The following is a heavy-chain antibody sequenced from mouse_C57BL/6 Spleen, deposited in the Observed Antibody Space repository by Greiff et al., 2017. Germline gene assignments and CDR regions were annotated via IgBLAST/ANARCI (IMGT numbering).Heavy chain of an antibody. V-gene: IGHV1-5*01. CDR2: IYPGNSDT. Sequence: VQLKQSGTVLARPGASVKMSCKTSGYTFTSYWMHRVKQRPGQGLEWIGAIYPGNSDTSYNQKFKGKAKLTAVTSASTAYMELGSLTNEDSAVYYCTRVNWDGGYFDYWGQGTTLTVSS. D-gene: IGHD4-1*01. CDR1: GYTFTSYW. J-gene: IGHJ2*01. CDR3: TRVNWDGGYFDY.